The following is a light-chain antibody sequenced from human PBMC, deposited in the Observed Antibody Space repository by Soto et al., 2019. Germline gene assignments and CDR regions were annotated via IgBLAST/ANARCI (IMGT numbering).Light chain of an antibody. CDR2: EVS. CDR3: SSYKSSRHYA. Sequence: QTSLTQSASLSGSPGQPITTSCPGTSSDVGGYTYVSWYQQQSGKAPKLMIHEVSNRPSGVSNRFSGSKSGNTASLTISGLQAEDEADYYCSSYKSSRHYAFGMRTKV. J-gene: IGLJ1*01. V-gene: IGLV2-14*01. CDR1: SSDVGGYTY.